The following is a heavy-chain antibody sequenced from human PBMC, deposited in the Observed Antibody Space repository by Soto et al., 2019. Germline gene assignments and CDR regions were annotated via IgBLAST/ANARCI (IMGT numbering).Heavy chain of an antibody. J-gene: IGHJ4*02. V-gene: IGHV4-39*01. CDR2: ILYSGTT. Sequence: QLQLQESGPGLLRPSETLSLTCNVSGGAISSSSYFWGWVRQPPGKTLEWIGHILYSGTTHYNESLKSRVTTSVDPSKNQFSLRLNSVTPGDTAVYCCARGGGYYGVLFDYWGQGTLVPVSS. D-gene: IGHD4-17*01. CDR3: ARGGGYYGVLFDY. CDR1: GGAISSSSYF.